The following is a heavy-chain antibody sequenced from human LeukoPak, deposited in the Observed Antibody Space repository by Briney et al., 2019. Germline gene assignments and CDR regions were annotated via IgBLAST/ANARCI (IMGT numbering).Heavy chain of an antibody. V-gene: IGHV1-8*01. CDR2: MNPNGGNT. CDR3: ARDPHCSSTSCYSDY. D-gene: IGHD2-2*01. CDR1: AYTFTSYD. J-gene: IGHJ4*02. Sequence: ASVKVSCKASAYTFTSYDINWVRQATGQGLEWMGWMNPNGGNTGYAQKLQGRVTMTTDTSTSTAYMELRSLRSDDTAVYYCARDPHCSSTSCYSDYWGQGTLVTVSS.